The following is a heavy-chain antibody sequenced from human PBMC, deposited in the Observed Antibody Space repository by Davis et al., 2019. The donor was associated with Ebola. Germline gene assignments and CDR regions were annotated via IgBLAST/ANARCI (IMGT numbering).Heavy chain of an antibody. CDR3: ARHTAYYGFDY. J-gene: IGHJ4*02. CDR2: INHSGST. Sequence: MPSETLSLTCAVYGGSFSGYYWSWIRQPPGKGLEWIGEINHSGSTNYNPSLKSRVTISVDTSKNQFSLKLSSVTAADTAVYYCARHTAYYGFDYWGQGTLVTVSS. CDR1: GGSFSGYY. V-gene: IGHV4-34*01. D-gene: IGHD4-17*01.